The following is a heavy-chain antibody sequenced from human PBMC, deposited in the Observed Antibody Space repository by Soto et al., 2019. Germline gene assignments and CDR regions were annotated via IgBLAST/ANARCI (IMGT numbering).Heavy chain of an antibody. CDR2: IWYDGSNK. Sequence: GGSLRLSCAASGFTFSSYGMHWVRQAPGKGLEWVAVIWYDGSNKYYADSVKGRFTISRDNSKNTLYLQMNSLRAEDTAVYYCARDQYCPIAAAGNCMSYGMDVWGQGTTVTVSS. CDR1: GFTFSSYG. J-gene: IGHJ6*02. V-gene: IGHV3-33*01. D-gene: IGHD6-13*01. CDR3: ARDQYCPIAAAGNCMSYGMDV.